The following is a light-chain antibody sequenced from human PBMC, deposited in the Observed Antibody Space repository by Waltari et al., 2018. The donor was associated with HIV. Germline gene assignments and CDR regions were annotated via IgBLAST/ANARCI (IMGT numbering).Light chain of an antibody. CDR1: TDNTAIGG. J-gene: IGLJ3*02. Sequence: QAGPAQPSSASKALGPTLTIPCTGTTDNTAIGGAAWLQHHQGQPPKLLRNRHNERSPGMSERFSASRSGNTASLTISGVQSADEADYYCSAWDSSLNGWVFGEGTHLTVL. CDR3: SAWDSSLNGWV. V-gene: IGLV10-54*04. CDR2: RHN.